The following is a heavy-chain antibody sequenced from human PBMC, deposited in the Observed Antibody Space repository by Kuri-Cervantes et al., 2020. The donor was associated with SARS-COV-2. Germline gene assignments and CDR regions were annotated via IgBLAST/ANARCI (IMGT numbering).Heavy chain of an antibody. CDR2: INPNSGGT. J-gene: IGHJ4*02. CDR3: AKGEGVRGLMVLFKWRGAGPLDF. Sequence: ASVKVSCKASGYTFTGYYIHWVRQAPGQGLEWMGWINPNSGGTNYAQKLQGWVTMTRDTSINGAYMGLSRLRADSTAVYSCAKGEGVRGLMVLFKWRGAGPLDFWGQGTLVTVSS. CDR1: GYTFTGYY. D-gene: IGHD3-10*01. V-gene: IGHV1-2*04.